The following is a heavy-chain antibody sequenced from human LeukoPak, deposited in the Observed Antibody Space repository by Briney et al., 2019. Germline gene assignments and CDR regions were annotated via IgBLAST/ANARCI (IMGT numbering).Heavy chain of an antibody. J-gene: IGHJ5*02. CDR3: ARYYSSGYSNWFDP. CDR2: ISSSSSYI. Sequence: GGSLRLSCAASGFTFSSYSMNWVRQAPGKGLEWVSSISSSSSYIYYADSVKGRFTISRDNSKNTLYLQMNSLRAEDTAVYYCARYYSSGYSNWFDPWGQGTLVTVSS. V-gene: IGHV3-21*01. CDR1: GFTFSSYS. D-gene: IGHD3-22*01.